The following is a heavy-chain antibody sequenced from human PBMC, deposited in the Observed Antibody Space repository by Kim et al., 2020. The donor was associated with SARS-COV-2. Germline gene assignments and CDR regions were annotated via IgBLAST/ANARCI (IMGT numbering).Heavy chain of an antibody. CDR3: ARDRIAARPLDY. CDR2: INPNSGGT. Sequence: ASVKVSCKASGYTFTGYYMHWVRQAPGQGLEWMGRINPNSGGTNYAQKFQGRVTMTRDTSISTAYMELSRLRSDDTAVYYCARDRIAARPLDYWGQGTLVTVSS. CDR1: GYTFTGYY. V-gene: IGHV1-2*06. J-gene: IGHJ4*02. D-gene: IGHD6-6*01.